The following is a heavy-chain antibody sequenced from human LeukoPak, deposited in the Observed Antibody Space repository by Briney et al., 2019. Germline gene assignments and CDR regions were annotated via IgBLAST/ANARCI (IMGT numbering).Heavy chain of an antibody. Sequence: PGGSLRLSCAASGFTFSSYAMTWVRQAPGKGLEWVSVISGSGGNTYYADSVKGRFTISRDNSKNTLYLQMNSLRAEDTAIYYCTKDRAGGGIRVVTAIDYWGQGTLVTVSS. V-gene: IGHV3-23*01. CDR1: GFTFSSYA. J-gene: IGHJ4*02. CDR3: TKDRAGGGIRVVTAIDY. D-gene: IGHD2-21*02. CDR2: ISGSGGNT.